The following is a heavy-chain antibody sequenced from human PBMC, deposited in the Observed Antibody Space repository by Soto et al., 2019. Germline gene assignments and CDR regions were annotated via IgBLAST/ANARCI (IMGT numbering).Heavy chain of an antibody. J-gene: IGHJ4*02. V-gene: IGHV6-1*01. CDR1: VA. D-gene: IGHD6-19*01. CDR2: TYYRSKWCF. Sequence: VAWNWIRQSPSRGLEWLGRTYYRSKWCFDYAVSVKSRITINPDTSKNLFSLQLNSVTPEDTAVYYCARAYSSGWYSYFDFWGQGTLVTVYS. CDR3: ARAYSSGWYSYFDF.